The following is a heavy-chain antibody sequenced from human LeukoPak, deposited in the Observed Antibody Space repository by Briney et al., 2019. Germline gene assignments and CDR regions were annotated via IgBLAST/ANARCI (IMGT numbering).Heavy chain of an antibody. CDR3: TGETYFFDY. J-gene: IGHJ4*02. CDR2: IKEDGSEK. V-gene: IGHV3-7*01. CDR1: GFTFSRFW. Sequence: GGSLRLFCEVSGFTFSRFWLSWVRQAPGKGLEWVANIKEDGSEKYYVDSVKGRFTISRDNAKNSLFLQMNSLRAEDTAVYYCTGETYFFDYWGQGTLVTVSS.